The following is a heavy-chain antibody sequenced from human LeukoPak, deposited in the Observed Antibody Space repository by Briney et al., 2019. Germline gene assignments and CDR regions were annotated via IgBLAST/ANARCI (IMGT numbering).Heavy chain of an antibody. CDR1: GGSFSGYY. Sequence: SETLSLTCAVYGGSFSGYYWSWIRQPPGKGMEWIGEINHSGSTNYNPSLKSRVTISVDTSKNQFSLKLSSVTAADTAVYYCARGPGITGTTRELDYWGQGTLVTVSS. CDR3: ARGPGITGTTRELDY. V-gene: IGHV4-34*01. CDR2: INHSGST. J-gene: IGHJ4*02. D-gene: IGHD1-7*01.